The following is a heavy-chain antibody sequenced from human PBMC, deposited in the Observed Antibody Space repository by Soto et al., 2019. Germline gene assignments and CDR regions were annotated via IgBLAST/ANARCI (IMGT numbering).Heavy chain of an antibody. Sequence: LGGSVRLSCAASGFTFGSSWMHWVRQAPGKGLVWVSRMNSDGSTTNYADSVKGRFTISRDNAKNTLYLQINSLSAEDTAVYYCEGAGSYRFDYSAQRTPVTVS. D-gene: IGHD3-16*02. CDR1: GFTFGSSW. CDR3: EGAGSYRFDY. V-gene: IGHV3-74*01. CDR2: MNSDGSTT. J-gene: IGHJ4*01.